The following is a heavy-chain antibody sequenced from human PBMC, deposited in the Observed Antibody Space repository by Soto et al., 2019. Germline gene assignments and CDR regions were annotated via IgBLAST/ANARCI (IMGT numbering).Heavy chain of an antibody. Sequence: QVTVKESGPVLVKPTETLTLTCTVSGFSLSNAGLGVSWIRQPPGKALEWLAHIFSNDEKSYSTSLKSRLTISKDTYKSQLVLIMTNMDPVDTATYYCASTYSSSWYWFDPWGQGTLVTVSS. CDR2: IFSNDEK. V-gene: IGHV2-26*04. D-gene: IGHD6-13*01. J-gene: IGHJ5*02. CDR1: GFSLSNAGLG. CDR3: ASTYSSSWYWFDP.